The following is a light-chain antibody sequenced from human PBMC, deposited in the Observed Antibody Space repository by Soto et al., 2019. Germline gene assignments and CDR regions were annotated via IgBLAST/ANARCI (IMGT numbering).Light chain of an antibody. CDR1: QSVSSY. CDR3: QQRINWPVT. Sequence: EIVLTQSPATLSLSPGERATLSCRASQSVSSYLAWYQQKPGQAPRLLIYDASNRATGIPARFSGSGSGTDFTLTIRSLEPEDFAVYYCQQRINWPVTFGPGTKVDIK. CDR2: DAS. V-gene: IGKV3-11*01. J-gene: IGKJ3*01.